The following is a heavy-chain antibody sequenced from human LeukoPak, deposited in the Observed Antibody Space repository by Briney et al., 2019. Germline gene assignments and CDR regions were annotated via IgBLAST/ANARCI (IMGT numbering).Heavy chain of an antibody. CDR3: AKSNPTYYDILTGLFDY. CDR2: ISGSGGST. J-gene: IGHJ4*02. D-gene: IGHD3-9*01. Sequence: GGSLRLSCAASGFTFSSYAMSWVRQAQGKGLEWVSAISGSGGSTYYADSVKGRFTISRDNSKNTLYLQMNSLRAEDTAVYYCAKSNPTYYDILTGLFDYWGQGTLVTVSS. CDR1: GFTFSSYA. V-gene: IGHV3-23*01.